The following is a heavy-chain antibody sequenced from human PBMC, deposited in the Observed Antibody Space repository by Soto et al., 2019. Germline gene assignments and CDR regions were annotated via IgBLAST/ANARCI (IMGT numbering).Heavy chain of an antibody. J-gene: IGHJ3*02. CDR2: ISSSSSYI. CDR1: GFTFSSYS. Sequence: GSLRLSCAASGFTFSSYSMNWVRQAPGKGLEWVSSISSSSSYIXXXXXXXXXXXXXXXXSKNTLYLQMNSLRAEDTAVYYCAKQAVVAAFDIWGLGTMVTVSS. CDR3: AKQAVVAAFDI. V-gene: IGHV3-21*01. D-gene: IGHD2-2*01.